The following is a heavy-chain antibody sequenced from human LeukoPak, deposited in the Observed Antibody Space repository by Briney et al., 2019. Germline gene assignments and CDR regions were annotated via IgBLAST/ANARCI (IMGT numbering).Heavy chain of an antibody. CDR1: GGSISSYY. CDR3: ARGSNSPYSSSWYPDY. Sequence: SETLSLTCTVSGGSISSYYWSWIRQPPGKGLEWIGYIYYSGSTNYNPSLKSRVTISVDTSKNQFSLKLSSVTAADTAVYYCARGSNSPYSSSWYPDYWGQGTLVTVSS. D-gene: IGHD6-13*01. CDR2: IYYSGST. V-gene: IGHV4-59*01. J-gene: IGHJ4*02.